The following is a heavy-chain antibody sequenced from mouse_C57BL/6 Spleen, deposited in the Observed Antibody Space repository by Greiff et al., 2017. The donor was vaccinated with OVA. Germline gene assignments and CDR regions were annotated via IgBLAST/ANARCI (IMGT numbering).Heavy chain of an antibody. V-gene: IGHV5-17*01. D-gene: IGHD1-1*01. J-gene: IGHJ4*01. CDR1: GFTFSDYG. Sequence: EVQLVESGGGLVKPGGSLKLSCAASGFTFSDYGMHWVRQAPEKGLEWVAYISSGSSTIYYADTVKGRFTISRDNAKNTLFLQMTSLRSEDTAMYYCARRPYYYGSSYGAMDYWGQGTSVTVSS. CDR3: ARRPYYYGSSYGAMDY. CDR2: ISSGSSTI.